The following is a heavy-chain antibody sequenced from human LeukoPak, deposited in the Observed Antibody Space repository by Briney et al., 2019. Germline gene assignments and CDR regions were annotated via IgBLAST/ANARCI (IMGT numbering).Heavy chain of an antibody. CDR2: IKFDGSEK. J-gene: IGHJ4*02. D-gene: IGHD4-23*01. V-gene: IGHV3-7*01. CDR3: ARSRALIYGGPGDY. Sequence: GGSLRLSCAASGFTFSNYWMTWVRQAPGKGLEWVASIKFDGSEKYYVDSVKGRFTISRDNSKNTLYLQMNSLRAEDTAVYYCARSRALIYGGPGDYWGQGTLVTVSS. CDR1: GFTFSNYW.